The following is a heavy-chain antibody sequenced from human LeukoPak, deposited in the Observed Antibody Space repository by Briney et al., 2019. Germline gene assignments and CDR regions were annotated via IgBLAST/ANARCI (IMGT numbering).Heavy chain of an antibody. J-gene: IGHJ4*02. CDR1: GFTFSSYS. CDR3: AREGPFWSGYLFDY. V-gene: IGHV3-48*01. Sequence: PGGSLRLSCAASGFTFSSYSMNWVRQAPGKGLEWVSYISSSSSTIYYADSVKGRFTISRDNAKNSLYLQMNSLRAEDTAVYYCAREGPFWSGYLFDYWGQGTLVTVSS. CDR2: ISSSSSTI. D-gene: IGHD3-3*01.